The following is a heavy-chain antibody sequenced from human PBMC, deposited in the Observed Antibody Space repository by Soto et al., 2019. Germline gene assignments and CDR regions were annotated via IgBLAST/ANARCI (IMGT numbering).Heavy chain of an antibody. Sequence: QLQLQESGPGLVKPSETLSLTCSVSGGSINSSSYFWGWVRQPPGKGLEWIGSIYYSGSTYYNPYLRSRVTISVDTSTSHFSLKLSYVTAADTAVFYCARHYSSGYRKWFDPWGQGTLVTVSS. D-gene: IGHD6-19*01. CDR1: GGSINSSSYF. V-gene: IGHV4-39*01. CDR3: ARHYSSGYRKWFDP. J-gene: IGHJ5*02. CDR2: IYYSGST.